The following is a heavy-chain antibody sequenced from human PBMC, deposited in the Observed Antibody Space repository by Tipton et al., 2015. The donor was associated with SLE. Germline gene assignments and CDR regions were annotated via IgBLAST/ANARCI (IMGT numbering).Heavy chain of an antibody. CDR3: ARRSSTSPDAFDI. D-gene: IGHD2-2*01. CDR1: GGSFSGYY. Sequence: GLVKPSETLSLTCAVYGGSFSGYYWSWIRQPPGKGLEWIGEINHSGSTNYNPSLKSRVTISVDTSKNQFSLKLSSVTAADTAVYYCARRSSTSPDAFDIWGQGTMVTVSS. V-gene: IGHV4-34*01. J-gene: IGHJ3*02. CDR2: INHSGST.